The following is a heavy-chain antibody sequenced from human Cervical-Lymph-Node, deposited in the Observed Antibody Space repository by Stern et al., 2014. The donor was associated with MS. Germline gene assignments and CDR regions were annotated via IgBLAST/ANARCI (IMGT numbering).Heavy chain of an antibody. J-gene: IGHJ4*02. CDR2: SNPGGGST. V-gene: IGHV1-46*01. CDR1: GYTFISSY. CDR3: AREASRSLKNFDY. D-gene: IGHD6-6*01. Sequence: QDQLVQSGAEVKKPGASVKVSCKASGYTFISSYIHWVRQAPGQGLEWTGISNPGGGSTSYAQKFQGRVTMTSDTSTRTVYMELSSLKSEDTAVFYCAREASRSLKNFDYWGQGTLVTVSS.